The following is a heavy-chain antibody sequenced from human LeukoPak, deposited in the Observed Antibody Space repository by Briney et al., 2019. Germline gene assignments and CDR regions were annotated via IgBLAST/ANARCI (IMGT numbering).Heavy chain of an antibody. D-gene: IGHD4-23*01. CDR2: IYYSGST. CDR3: ARCFGIGGNTPYYFDY. J-gene: IGHJ4*02. CDR1: GGSISSSSYY. V-gene: IGHV4-39*07. Sequence: SETLSLTCTVSGGSISSSSYYWGWIRQPPGKGLEWIGSIYYSGSTYYNPSLKSRVTISVDTSKNQFSLKLSSVTAADTAVYYCARCFGIGGNTPYYFDYWGQGTLVTVSS.